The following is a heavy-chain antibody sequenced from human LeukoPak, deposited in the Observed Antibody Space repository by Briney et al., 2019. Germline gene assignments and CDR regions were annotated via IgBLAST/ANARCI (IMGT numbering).Heavy chain of an antibody. Sequence: GGSLRLSCAASGFTFSSYSMNWVRQAPGKGREWVSYISSSSSTIYYADSVKGRFTISRDNAKSSLYLQMNSLRAEDTAVYYCASPRREYSSSSVYYYYYMDVWGKGTTVTVSS. CDR2: ISSSSSTI. J-gene: IGHJ6*03. CDR1: GFTFSSYS. D-gene: IGHD6-6*01. CDR3: ASPRREYSSSSVYYYYYMDV. V-gene: IGHV3-48*01.